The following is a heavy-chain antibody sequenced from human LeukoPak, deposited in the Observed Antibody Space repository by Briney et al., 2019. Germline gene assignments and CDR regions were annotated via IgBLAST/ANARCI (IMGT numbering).Heavy chain of an antibody. CDR1: GFTFSSYA. CDR2: ISYDGSNK. Sequence: PGGSLRLSCAASGFTFSSYAMHWVRQAPGKGLEWVAVISYDGSNKYYADSVKGRFTISRDNSKNTLYLQMNSLRAEDTAVYYCARDCCSGGSCRSFDYWGQGTLVTVSS. CDR3: ARDCCSGGSCRSFDY. J-gene: IGHJ4*02. D-gene: IGHD2-15*01. V-gene: IGHV3-30*04.